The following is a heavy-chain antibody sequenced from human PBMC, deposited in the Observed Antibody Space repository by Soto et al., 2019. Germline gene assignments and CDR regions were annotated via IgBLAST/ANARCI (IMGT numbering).Heavy chain of an antibody. CDR2: ISGSGGST. Sequence: EVQLLESGGGLVQPGGSLRLSCAASGFTFSSYAMSWVRQAPGKGLEWVSAISGSGGSTYYADSVKGRFTISRDNSKNRLYLQMNSLGAEDTAVYYCAKKSRSIAAPPEYWGQGTLVTVSS. CDR1: GFTFSSYA. D-gene: IGHD6-6*01. CDR3: AKKSRSIAAPPEY. V-gene: IGHV3-23*01. J-gene: IGHJ4*02.